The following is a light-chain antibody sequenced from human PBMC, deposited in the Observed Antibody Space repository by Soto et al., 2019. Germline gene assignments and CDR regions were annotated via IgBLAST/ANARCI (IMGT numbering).Light chain of an antibody. CDR1: QSVSNN. Sequence: ENVWTQSPATLSLSPGERATLSCRASQSVSNNLAWYQQKPGQAPRLLIYDASNRATGIPARFSGSGSGTDFTLTISSLQPEDFAIYYCHQRDNWPPTFGGGTKVDIK. J-gene: IGKJ4*01. CDR2: DAS. V-gene: IGKV3-11*01. CDR3: HQRDNWPPT.